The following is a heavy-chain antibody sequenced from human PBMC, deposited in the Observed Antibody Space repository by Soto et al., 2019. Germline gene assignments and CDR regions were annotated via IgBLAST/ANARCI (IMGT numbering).Heavy chain of an antibody. V-gene: IGHV4-34*01. CDR2: INHSGST. Sequence: SETLSLTCAVYGGSFSGYYWSWIRQPPGKGLEWIGEINHSGSTNYNPSLKSRVTISVDTSKNQFSLKLSSVTAADTAVYYCARSGYYYGSGTYLSYFDYWGQGTLVTVSS. CDR1: GGSFSGYY. J-gene: IGHJ4*02. D-gene: IGHD3-10*01. CDR3: ARSGYYYGSGTYLSYFDY.